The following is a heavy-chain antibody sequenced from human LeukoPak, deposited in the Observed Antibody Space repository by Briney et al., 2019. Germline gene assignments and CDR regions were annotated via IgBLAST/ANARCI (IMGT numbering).Heavy chain of an antibody. Sequence: SETLSLTCAVYGGSFSGYYWSWIRQPPGKGLEWIGEINHSGSTNYNPSLKSRATISVDTSKNQFSLKLSSVTAADTAVYYCARSRTDSSGYSDYFDYWGQGTLVTVSS. V-gene: IGHV4-34*01. CDR2: INHSGST. J-gene: IGHJ4*02. CDR1: GGSFSGYY. CDR3: ARSRTDSSGYSDYFDY. D-gene: IGHD3-22*01.